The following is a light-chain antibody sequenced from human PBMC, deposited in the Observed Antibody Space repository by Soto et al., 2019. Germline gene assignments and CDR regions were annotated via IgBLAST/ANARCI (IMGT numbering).Light chain of an antibody. Sequence: ETVLTQSPGTLSLFPGERATLSCRASQSVSSSYLAWYQQKPGQAPRLLIYGASNRATGIPDRFSGSGSGTDFPLTISRLEPEDFAVYYCQQYGSSPTFGGGTKVDIK. J-gene: IGKJ4*01. V-gene: IGKV3-20*01. CDR2: GAS. CDR3: QQYGSSPT. CDR1: QSVSSSY.